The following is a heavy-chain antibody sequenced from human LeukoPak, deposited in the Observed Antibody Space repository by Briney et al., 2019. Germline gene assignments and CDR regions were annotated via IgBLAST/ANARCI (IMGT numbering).Heavy chain of an antibody. CDR2: ISYDGSNK. J-gene: IGHJ6*02. Sequence: GGSLRLSCAASGFTFSSYAMHWVRQAPGKGLEWVAVISYDGSNKYYADSVKGRFTISRDNSKNTLYLQMNSLRAEDTAVYYCARDPAPAPRGMDAWGQGTTVTVSS. V-gene: IGHV3-30*04. D-gene: IGHD2-2*01. CDR1: GFTFSSYA. CDR3: ARDPAPAPRGMDA.